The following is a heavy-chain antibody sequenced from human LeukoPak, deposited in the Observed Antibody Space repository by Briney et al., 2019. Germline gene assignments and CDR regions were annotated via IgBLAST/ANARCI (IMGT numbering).Heavy chain of an antibody. CDR2: ISSSSSYT. V-gene: IGHV3-11*03. D-gene: IGHD3-10*01. CDR3: SSGSNCFDP. J-gene: IGHJ5*02. Sequence: GGTLRLSCAASGFTFSDYYMSWIRQAPGKGLEWVSYISSSSSYTNYADSVKGRFTFSRDNAKNSLYMQMKSLRAEDTAVYYCSSGSNCFDPWGQGTLVAVSS. CDR1: GFTFSDYY.